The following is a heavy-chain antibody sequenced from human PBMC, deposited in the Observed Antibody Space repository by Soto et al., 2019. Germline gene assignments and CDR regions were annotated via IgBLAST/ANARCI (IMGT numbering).Heavy chain of an antibody. CDR1: GGTFSSYA. D-gene: IGHD3-10*01. V-gene: IGHV1-69*13. CDR3: ARGLPPGPSSYYFDY. CDR2: TIPIFGTA. J-gene: IGHJ4*02. Sequence: GASVKVSCKASGGTFSSYAISWVRQAPGQGLEWMGGTIPIFGTANYAQKFQGRVTITADESTSTAYMELSSLRSEDTAVYYCARGLPPGPSSYYFDYWGQGTLVTVSS.